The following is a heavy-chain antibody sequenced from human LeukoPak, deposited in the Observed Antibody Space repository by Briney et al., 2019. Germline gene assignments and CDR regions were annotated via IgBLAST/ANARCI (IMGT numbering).Heavy chain of an antibody. V-gene: IGHV4-59*01. J-gene: IGHJ4*02. D-gene: IGHD6-13*01. CDR2: IYYSGST. CDR1: GGSLISYF. Sequence: KASETLSLTCTVSGGSLISYFWSWLPQPPGKGLEWVAYIYYSGSTNYNPSLKSLITISVDTSKNQFYLKLSSVTAADTAVYYCARNPSSWFTAFDYWGQGTLVTVSS. CDR3: ARNPSSWFTAFDY.